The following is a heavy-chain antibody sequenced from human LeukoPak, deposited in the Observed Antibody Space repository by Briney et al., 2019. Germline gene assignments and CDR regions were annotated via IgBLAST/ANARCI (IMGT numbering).Heavy chain of an antibody. CDR2: ISGSGGST. Sequence: SGGSLGLSCAASGFTFSSYGMSWVRQAPGKGLEWVSAISGSGGSTYYADSVKGRFTISRDNSKNTLYLQMNSLRAEDTAVYYCAKDGAYYFDYWGQGTLVTVSS. J-gene: IGHJ4*02. CDR3: AKDGAYYFDY. CDR1: GFTFSSYG. V-gene: IGHV3-23*01.